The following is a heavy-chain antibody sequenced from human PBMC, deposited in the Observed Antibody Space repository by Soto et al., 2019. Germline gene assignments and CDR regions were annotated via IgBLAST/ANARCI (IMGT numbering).Heavy chain of an antibody. V-gene: IGHV3-30*04. J-gene: IGHJ5*01. CDR3: ARTRNGGVADSFDS. CDR1: GFTFSRHA. D-gene: IGHD3-3*01. CDR2: ISRDGSYI. Sequence: LRLSCAASGFTFSRHAIHWVRLTPGRGLEWVLAISRDGSYIYYTDSVKGRFTVSRDNSKNTVFVQMNRLIPDDTALYFCARTRNGGVADSFDSWGQGTRVTVSS.